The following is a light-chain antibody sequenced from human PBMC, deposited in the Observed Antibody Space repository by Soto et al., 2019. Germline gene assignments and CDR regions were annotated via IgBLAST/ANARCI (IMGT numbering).Light chain of an antibody. CDR1: ALPKQY. Sequence: SYELTQAPSVSVSPGQTARITCSGDALPKQYVYWYQQKPGQAPALVTYKDVERPSGIPERFSGSTSGTKVTLTISGVQAEDEADYYCQSADSTGSYWIFGGGTKLTVL. CDR3: QSADSTGSYWI. CDR2: KDV. J-gene: IGLJ2*01. V-gene: IGLV3-25*02.